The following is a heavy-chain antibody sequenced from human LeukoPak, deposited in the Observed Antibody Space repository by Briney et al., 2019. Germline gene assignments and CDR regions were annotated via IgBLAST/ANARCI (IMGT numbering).Heavy chain of an antibody. CDR2: ISSSSSTI. V-gene: IGHV3-48*01. CDR3: ARDVGYYDSSGYYYAQG. J-gene: IGHJ4*02. Sequence: GGSLRLSCAASGFTLSSYSMNWVRQAPGKGLEWVSYISSSSSTIYYADSVKGRFTISRDNAKNSLYLQMNSLRAEDTAVYYCARDVGYYDSSGYYYAQGWGQGTLVTVSS. D-gene: IGHD3-22*01. CDR1: GFTLSSYS.